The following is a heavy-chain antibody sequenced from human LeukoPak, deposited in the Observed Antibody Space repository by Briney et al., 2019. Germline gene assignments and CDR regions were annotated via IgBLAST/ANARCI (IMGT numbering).Heavy chain of an antibody. J-gene: IGHJ5*02. Sequence: SQTLSLTCAISGDSVSSNTAAWYWIRQSPSRGLEWLGRTYYRSKWNRQYAESVKSRITINADTSKNQFSLQLNSVTPEDTAVYYCARERTYYYDSSGWFDPWGQGTLVTVSS. D-gene: IGHD3-22*01. CDR1: GDSVSSNTAA. CDR2: TYYRSKWNR. CDR3: ARERTYYYDSSGWFDP. V-gene: IGHV6-1*01.